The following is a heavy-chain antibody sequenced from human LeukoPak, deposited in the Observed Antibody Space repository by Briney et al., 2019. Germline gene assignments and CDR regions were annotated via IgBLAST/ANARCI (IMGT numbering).Heavy chain of an antibody. J-gene: IGHJ3*02. Sequence: KTSETLSLTCAVYGGSFSGYYWSWIRQPPGKGLEWIGEINHSGSTNYNPSLKSRVTISVDTSKNQFSLKLSSVTAADTAVYYCARAAYYYDSSGYRCGAFDIWGQGTMVTVSS. CDR3: ARAAYYYDSSGYRCGAFDI. CDR2: INHSGST. D-gene: IGHD3-22*01. CDR1: GGSFSGYY. V-gene: IGHV4-34*01.